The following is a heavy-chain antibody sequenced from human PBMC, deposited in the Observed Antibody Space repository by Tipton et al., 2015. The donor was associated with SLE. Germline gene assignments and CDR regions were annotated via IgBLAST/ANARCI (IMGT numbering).Heavy chain of an antibody. CDR1: GFTFGDYA. Sequence: SLRLSCAASGFTFGDYAMSWVRQAPGKGLEWVGFIRSKTYGGTKEDAASVKGRFTISRDESKSIAHLQMNSLKTEGTAVCYVTRVGGSFSVDAFDIWGQGTMLAVSS. J-gene: IGHJ3*02. CDR3: TRVGGSFSVDAFDI. D-gene: IGHD2-15*01. V-gene: IGHV3-49*04. CDR2: IRSKTYGGTK.